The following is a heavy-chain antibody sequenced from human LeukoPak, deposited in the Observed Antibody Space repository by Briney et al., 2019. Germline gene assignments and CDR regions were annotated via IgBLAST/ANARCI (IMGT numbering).Heavy chain of an antibody. CDR1: GFTFSSYS. D-gene: IGHD3-9*01. J-gene: IGHJ4*02. CDR2: ISSSSSYI. Sequence: PGGSLRLSCAASGFTFSSYSMNWVRQAPGKGLEWVSSISSSSSYIYYADSVKGRFTISRDNAKNSLYLQMNSLRAEDTAVYYCVSKSPMVFDWLLSDWGQGTLVTVSS. V-gene: IGHV3-21*01. CDR3: VSKSPMVFDWLLSD.